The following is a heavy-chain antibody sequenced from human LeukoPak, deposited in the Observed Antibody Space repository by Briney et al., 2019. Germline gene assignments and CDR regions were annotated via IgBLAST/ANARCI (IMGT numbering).Heavy chain of an antibody. D-gene: IGHD6-13*01. CDR3: ARGIGSSSWPLAL. J-gene: IGHJ4*02. CDR1: GFTFSSYE. Sequence: GSLRLSCAASGFTFSSYEMNWVRQAPGKGLEWVSYISSSGSTKYYADSVKGRFTISRDNAKNSLYLQMNSLRAEDTAVYYCARGIGSSSWPLALWGQGTLVTVSS. V-gene: IGHV3-48*03. CDR2: ISSSGSTK.